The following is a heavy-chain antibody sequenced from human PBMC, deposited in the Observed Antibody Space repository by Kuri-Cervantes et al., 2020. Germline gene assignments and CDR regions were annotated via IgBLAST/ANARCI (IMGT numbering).Heavy chain of an antibody. Sequence: ASVKVSCKTSGYTFTSYDINWLRQATGQGLEWMGWMNPNTGDTGYAQKFQGRVTMTRNTSISTAYMELSSLRSEDTAVYYCARDGAAEWQNWFDPWGQGTLVTVSS. D-gene: IGHD3-3*01. V-gene: IGHV1-8*01. CDR1: GYTFTSYD. CDR2: MNPNTGDT. J-gene: IGHJ5*02. CDR3: ARDGAAEWQNWFDP.